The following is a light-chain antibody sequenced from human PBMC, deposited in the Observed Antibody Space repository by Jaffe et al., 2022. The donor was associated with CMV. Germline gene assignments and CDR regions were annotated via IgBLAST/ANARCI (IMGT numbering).Light chain of an antibody. J-gene: IGLJ3*02. CDR3: QSSDSSLSSLSGSV. Sequence: QSVLTQPPSVSGAPGQRVTISCTGSSSNIGAGYDVHWYQQLPGTAPKLLIYGNSNRPSGVPDRFSGSKSGTSASLAITGLQAEDEADYYCQSSDSSLSSLSGSVFGGGTKLTVL. CDR2: GNS. V-gene: IGLV1-40*01. CDR1: SSNIGAGYD.